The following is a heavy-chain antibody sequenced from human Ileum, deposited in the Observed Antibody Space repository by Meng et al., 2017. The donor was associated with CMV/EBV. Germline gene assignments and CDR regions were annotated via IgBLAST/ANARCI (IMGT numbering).Heavy chain of an antibody. J-gene: IGHJ6*02. Sequence: FTTSAIHWARQAPGQRPEWMGWINPDNGDTRYSEKFHGRVTITSDTSASTVYMELNSLTSEDTAVYYCARHRGYCRNDGCHDRIMDAWGQGTTVTVSS. D-gene: IGHD2-15*01. V-gene: IGHV1-3*01. CDR2: INPDNGDT. CDR1: FTTSA. CDR3: ARHRGYCRNDGCHDRIMDA.